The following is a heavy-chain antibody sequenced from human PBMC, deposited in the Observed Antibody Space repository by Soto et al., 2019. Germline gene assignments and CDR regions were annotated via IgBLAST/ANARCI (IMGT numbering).Heavy chain of an antibody. Sequence: PGGSLRLSCAASGFPFDDYTMHWVRQAPGKGLECVSLISWDGGSTYYADSVKGRFTISRDNSKNSLYLKMNSLRTEDTALYYRAQDVCGVDCYPYYYYGMDVRGQGT. CDR1: GFPFDDYT. V-gene: IGHV3-43*01. D-gene: IGHD2-21*02. J-gene: IGHJ6*02. CDR3: AQDVCGVDCYPYYYYGMDV. CDR2: ISWDGGST.